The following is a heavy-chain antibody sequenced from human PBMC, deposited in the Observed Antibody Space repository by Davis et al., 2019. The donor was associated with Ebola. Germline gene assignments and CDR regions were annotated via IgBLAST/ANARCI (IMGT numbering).Heavy chain of an antibody. CDR3: ARRILLDARGGVDV. D-gene: IGHD2/OR15-2a*01. CDR2: IGGNSDYI. V-gene: IGHV3-48*02. J-gene: IGHJ6*02. Sequence: GESLKISCAASGFTFSSYGMYWFRQAPGKGLEWLSYIGGNSDYINYADSVKGRFTISRDNAKDSLSLLMNSLRDDDTAVYYCARRILLDARGGVDVWGQGTMVTVSS. CDR1: GFTFSSYG.